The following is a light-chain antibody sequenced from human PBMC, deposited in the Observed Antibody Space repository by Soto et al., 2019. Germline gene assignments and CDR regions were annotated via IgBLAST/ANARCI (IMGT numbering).Light chain of an antibody. CDR2: RAF. J-gene: IGKJ4*01. CDR1: QSIDTF. V-gene: IGKV1-8*01. CDR3: QQLFSYPLT. Sequence: AIRMTQSPSSISASTGDRVTITCRATQSIDTFLAWYQQKPGKAPTLLIPRAFTLQSGVPSRFSGGGSGTDFTLTISSLQSEDSATYYCQQLFSYPLTFGGGTKVEI.